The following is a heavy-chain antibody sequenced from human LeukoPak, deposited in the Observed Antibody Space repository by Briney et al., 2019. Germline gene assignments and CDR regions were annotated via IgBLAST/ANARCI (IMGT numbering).Heavy chain of an antibody. CDR1: GYSFTSYW. J-gene: IGHJ4*02. Sequence: GESLKISWKGSGYSFTSYWIGWVRQMPGKGLEWMGIIYPGDSDTRYSPSFQGQVTISADKSISTAYLQWSSLKASDTAMYYCAKMECSSTSCSFGFDYWGQGTLVTVSS. V-gene: IGHV5-51*01. D-gene: IGHD2-2*01. CDR3: AKMECSSTSCSFGFDY. CDR2: IYPGDSDT.